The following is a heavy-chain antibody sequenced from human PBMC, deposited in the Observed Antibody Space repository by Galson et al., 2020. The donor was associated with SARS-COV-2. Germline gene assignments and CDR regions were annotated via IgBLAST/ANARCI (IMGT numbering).Heavy chain of an antibody. CDR2: IYYSGST. V-gene: IGHV4-39*01. CDR3: ARRRVQLWFFDY. Sequence: ETSETLSLTCTVSGGSISSSSYYWGWIRQPPGTGLEWIGSIYYSGSTYYNPSLKSRVTISVDTSKNQFSLKLSSVTAADTAVYYCARRRVQLWFFDYWGQGTLVTVSS. CDR1: GGSISSSSYY. D-gene: IGHD5-18*01. J-gene: IGHJ4*02.